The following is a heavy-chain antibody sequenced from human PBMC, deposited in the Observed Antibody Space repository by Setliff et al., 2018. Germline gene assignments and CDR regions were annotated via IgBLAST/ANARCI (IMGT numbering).Heavy chain of an antibody. D-gene: IGHD3-10*01. V-gene: IGHV3-11*04. CDR3: ARDGVFYAMDF. CDR1: GFIFSNYF. Sequence: GGSLRLSCEGSGFIFSNYFMSWFRQAPGKGLEWLSKISGDGNTVYYADSVRGRFTISRDNAKNSLYLQMNSLRAEDSAVYYCARDGVFYAMDFWGQGTTVTVSS. CDR2: ISGDGNTV. J-gene: IGHJ6*02.